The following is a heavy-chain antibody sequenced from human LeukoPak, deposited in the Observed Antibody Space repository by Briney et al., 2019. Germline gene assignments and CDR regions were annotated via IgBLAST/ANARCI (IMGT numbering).Heavy chain of an antibody. CDR1: GYTFSDYY. CDR3: ARGPTLGFDY. CDR2: INLNTGGT. J-gene: IGHJ4*02. Sequence: GASVKVSCKASGYTFSDYYIHWVRQAPGQGPEWMGWINLNTGGTNYAQKFDGRFSMTRDTSINTAFMELSGLTFDDTAVYYCARGPTLGFDYWGQGTLVTVSS. V-gene: IGHV1-2*02.